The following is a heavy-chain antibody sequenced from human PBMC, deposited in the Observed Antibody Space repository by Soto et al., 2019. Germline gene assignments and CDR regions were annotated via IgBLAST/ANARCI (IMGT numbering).Heavy chain of an antibody. D-gene: IGHD5-18*01. Sequence: QVQLQESGPGLVKPSQTLSLTCTVSGGSISSGDYYWSWIRKPPGKGLEWIGYIYYSGSTYYNPSLKRRVTISVDTSKNQFSLKLSSVTAADTAVYYCASRRGYSYGYWYFDLWGRGTLVTVSS. CDR2: IYYSGST. V-gene: IGHV4-30-4*01. CDR3: ASRRGYSYGYWYFDL. CDR1: GGSISSGDYY. J-gene: IGHJ2*01.